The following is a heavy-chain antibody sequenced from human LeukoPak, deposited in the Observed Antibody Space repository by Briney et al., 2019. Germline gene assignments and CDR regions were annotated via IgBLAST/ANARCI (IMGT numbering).Heavy chain of an antibody. Sequence: GGSLRLSCAASGFTFSSYWMHWVRQAPGKGLVWVSRINSDGSSTSYADSVKGRFTISRDNAKNTLYLQMNSLRAEDTAVYYCARGRKSVEMEEYFDYWGQGTLVTVSS. CDR1: GFTFSSYW. CDR2: INSDGSST. D-gene: IGHD1-1*01. CDR3: ARGRKSVEMEEYFDY. J-gene: IGHJ4*02. V-gene: IGHV3-74*01.